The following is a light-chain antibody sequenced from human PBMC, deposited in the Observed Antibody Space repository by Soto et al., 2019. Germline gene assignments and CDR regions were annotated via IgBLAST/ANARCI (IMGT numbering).Light chain of an antibody. CDR1: SSDVGGYNY. V-gene: IGLV2-14*01. CDR2: DVS. Sequence: QSALTQPASVSGSPGQSITLSCTGISSDVGGYNYVSWYQQHPDKAPKLMIYDVSNRRSGVSNRFSGSKSGNTASLTISGLQAEDEADYYCYSYTSNSTVLFGGGTKLTV. J-gene: IGLJ2*01. CDR3: YSYTSNSTVL.